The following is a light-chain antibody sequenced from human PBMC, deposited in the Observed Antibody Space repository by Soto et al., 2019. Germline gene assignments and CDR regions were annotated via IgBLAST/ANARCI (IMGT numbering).Light chain of an antibody. CDR1: SSDVGGYNY. CDR2: DVS. J-gene: IGLJ1*01. CDR3: SSYTSSSTLVYV. Sequence: QSALTQPASVSGSPGQSITISCTGTSSDVGGYNYVSWYQQHPGKAPKLMIYDVSNRPSGVSNRFSGSKSGNTASLTISGLQAEDEADYYRSSYTSSSTLVYVFGTGTKLTVL. V-gene: IGLV2-14*01.